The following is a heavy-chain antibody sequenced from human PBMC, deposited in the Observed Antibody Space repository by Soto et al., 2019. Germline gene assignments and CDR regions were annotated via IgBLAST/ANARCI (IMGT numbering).Heavy chain of an antibody. CDR3: ATDVRLRYFDWSYFVY. CDR2: ISYDGSNK. J-gene: IGHJ4*02. D-gene: IGHD3-9*01. V-gene: IGHV3-30-3*01. Sequence: GGSLRLSCAASGFTFSSYAMHWVRQAPGKGLEWVAVISYDGSNKYYADSVKGRFTISRDNSKNTLYLQMNSLRAEDTAVYYCATDVRLRYFDWSYFVYWGQGTPVTASS. CDR1: GFTFSSYA.